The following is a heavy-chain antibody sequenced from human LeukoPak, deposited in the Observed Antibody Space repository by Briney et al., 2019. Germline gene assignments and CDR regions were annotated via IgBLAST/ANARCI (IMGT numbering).Heavy chain of an antibody. CDR2: MYFSGST. Sequence: PSETLSLTCTVSGGSVSSSFYYWGWIRQPPGKGLEWIGSMYFSGSTHYNPSLKSRVTISVDTSKNQFPLKLTSVTAADTAVYYCANAASYSVDYWGQGTLVTVSS. D-gene: IGHD1-26*01. V-gene: IGHV4-39*01. J-gene: IGHJ4*02. CDR1: GGSVSSSFYY. CDR3: ANAASYSVDY.